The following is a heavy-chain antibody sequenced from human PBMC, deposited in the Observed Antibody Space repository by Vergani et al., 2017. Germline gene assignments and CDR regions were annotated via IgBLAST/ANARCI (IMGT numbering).Heavy chain of an antibody. J-gene: IGHJ4*02. D-gene: IGHD3-10*01. Sequence: QVSLRESGPALVKPTQTLTLTCTFSGFSLSTSGMCVSWIRQPPGKALEWLALIDWVDDKYYSTSLKTRLTISKDTSKNQVVLTMTNMDPVDTATYYCERSRTYYGSGSYTFDYWGQGTLVTVSS. V-gene: IGHV2-70*01. CDR1: GFSLSTSGMC. CDR3: ERSRTYYGSGSYTFDY. CDR2: IDWVDDK.